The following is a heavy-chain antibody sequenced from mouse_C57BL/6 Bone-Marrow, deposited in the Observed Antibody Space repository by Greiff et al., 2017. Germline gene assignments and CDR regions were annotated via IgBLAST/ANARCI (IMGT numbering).Heavy chain of an antibody. CDR2: IWSDGST. D-gene: IGHD2-5*01. CDR1: GFSLTSYG. CDR3: ARQNYSNSYAMDY. J-gene: IGHJ4*01. Sequence: VQLQQSGPGLVAPSQSLSITCTVSGFSLTSYGVHWVRQPPGKGLEWLVVIWSDGSTTYNSALKSRLSISKDNSKSQVFLKMNSLQTDDTTKYYCARQNYSNSYAMDYWGQGTSVTVSS. V-gene: IGHV2-6*02.